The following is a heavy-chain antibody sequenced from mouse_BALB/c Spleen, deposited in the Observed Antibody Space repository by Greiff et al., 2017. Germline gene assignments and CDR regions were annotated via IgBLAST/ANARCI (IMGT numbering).Heavy chain of an antibody. CDR3: ARGVLRYYYAMDY. V-gene: IGHV1-20*02. J-gene: IGHJ4*01. D-gene: IGHD1-1*01. CDR2: INPYNGDT. Sequence: LVESGPELVKPGASVKISCKASGYSFTGYFMNWVMQSHGKSLEWIGRINPYNGDTFYNQKFKGKATLTVDKSSSTAHMELRSLASEDSAVYYCARGVLRYYYAMDYWGQGTSVTVSS. CDR1: GYSFTGYF.